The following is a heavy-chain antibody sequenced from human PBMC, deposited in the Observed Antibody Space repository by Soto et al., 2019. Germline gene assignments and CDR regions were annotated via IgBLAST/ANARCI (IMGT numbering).Heavy chain of an antibody. V-gene: IGHV4-30-4*08. D-gene: IGHD6-13*01. J-gene: IGHJ5*02. CDR2: IYYSGST. Sequence: IQRLPKTVADVSIIGGDYCRIRISQPPGKGLEWIGYIYYSGSTYYNPSLKSRVTISVDTSKNQFSLKLSSVTAADTAVYYCARERPDGSRLDPWGQGTLVTVSS. CDR3: ARERPDGSRLDP. CDR1: DVSIIGGDYC.